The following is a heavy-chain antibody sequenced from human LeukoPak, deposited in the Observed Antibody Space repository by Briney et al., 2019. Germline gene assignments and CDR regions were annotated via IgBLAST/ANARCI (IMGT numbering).Heavy chain of an antibody. V-gene: IGHV4-34*01. CDR1: GESFSGYY. Sequence: PSETLSLTCAVYGESFSGYYWGWIRHPPGKGLEWIGEINHSGSTNYNTSLKSRVTISVDTSNNQFSLRLSSVTAADTAVCYCARFRHYYDSSGYFDYWGQGTLVTVSS. CDR3: ARFRHYYDSSGYFDY. D-gene: IGHD3-22*01. CDR2: INHSGST. J-gene: IGHJ4*02.